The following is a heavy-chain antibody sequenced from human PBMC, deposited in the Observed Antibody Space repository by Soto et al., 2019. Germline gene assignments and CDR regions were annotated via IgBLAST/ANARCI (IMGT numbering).Heavy chain of an antibody. J-gene: IGHJ4*02. D-gene: IGHD3-10*01. CDR1: GGTFSSYA. CDR3: ARDYYGSGRMQGHYDY. V-gene: IGHV1-69*01. Sequence: QVQLVQSGAEVKKPGSSVKVSCKASGGTFSSYAISWVRQAPGQGLEWMGGIIPIFGTANYAQKFQGRVTITADESTSTAYMGLSSLRSEDTAVYYCARDYYGSGRMQGHYDYWGQGTLVTVSS. CDR2: IIPIFGTA.